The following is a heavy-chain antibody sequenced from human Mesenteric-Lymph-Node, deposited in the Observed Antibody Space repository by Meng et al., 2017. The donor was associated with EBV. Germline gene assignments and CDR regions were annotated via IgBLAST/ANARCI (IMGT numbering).Heavy chain of an antibody. CDR1: GFSFSTYA. CDR3: ARDGADYDYAVVDY. D-gene: IGHD3-16*01. CDR2: ITRSSSFI. V-gene: IGHV3-21*01. Sequence: EVQLVESGGGLVKPGGYLILSCAASGFSFSTYATRWVRQAPGKGLEWVSSITRSSSFIYSADSMKGRFTISRDNSKNSLYLQMNSLRAEDTAVYYCARDGADYDYAVVDYWGQGTLVTVSS. J-gene: IGHJ4*02.